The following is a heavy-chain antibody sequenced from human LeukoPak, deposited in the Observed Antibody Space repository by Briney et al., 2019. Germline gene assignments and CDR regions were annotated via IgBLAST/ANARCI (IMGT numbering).Heavy chain of an antibody. V-gene: IGHV3-30*18. CDR1: GFTFSSYG. Sequence: DPGGSLRLSCAASGFTFSSYGMHWVRQAPGKGLEWVAVISYDGSNKYYADSVKGRFTISRDNSKNTLYLQMNSLRAEDTAVCYCAKIHYDSSPWDSWGQGTLVTVSS. CDR2: ISYDGSNK. D-gene: IGHD3-22*01. J-gene: IGHJ4*02. CDR3: AKIHYDSSPWDS.